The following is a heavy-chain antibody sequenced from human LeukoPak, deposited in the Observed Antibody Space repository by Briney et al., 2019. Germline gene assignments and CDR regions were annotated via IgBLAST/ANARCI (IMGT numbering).Heavy chain of an antibody. Sequence: PSETLSLTCTVSGGSISSYYWSWIRQPPGKGLEWIGYIYYNGSANYNPSLKSRVTISVDTSKNQLSLKLSSVTAADTAVYYCARDPRFAPAARAFDIWGQGTMVTVSS. CDR1: GGSISSYY. V-gene: IGHV4-59*12. J-gene: IGHJ3*02. D-gene: IGHD2-2*01. CDR3: ARDPRFAPAARAFDI. CDR2: IYYNGSA.